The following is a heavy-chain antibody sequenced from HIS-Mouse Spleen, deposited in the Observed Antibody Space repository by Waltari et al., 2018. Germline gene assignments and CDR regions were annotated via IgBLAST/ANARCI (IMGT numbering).Heavy chain of an antibody. J-gene: IGHJ3*02. Sequence: QVQLVQSGAEVKKPGSSVKVSCKASGGTFSSYAISWVRQAPGQGLEWMGRIIPILGIANYERKFQGRVTITADKSTSTAYMELSSLRSEDTAVYYCARHPEIAAAVGAFDIWGQWTMVTVSS. CDR3: ARHPEIAAAVGAFDI. D-gene: IGHD6-13*01. CDR1: GGTFSSYA. V-gene: IGHV1-69*04. CDR2: IIPILGIA.